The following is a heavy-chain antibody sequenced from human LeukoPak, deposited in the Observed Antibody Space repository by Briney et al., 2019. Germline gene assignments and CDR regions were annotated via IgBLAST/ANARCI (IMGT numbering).Heavy chain of an antibody. CDR1: GYTFTGYY. CDR3: ARLGGSGSYYSSYYYYMDV. D-gene: IGHD3-10*01. CDR2: ISAYNGNT. J-gene: IGHJ6*03. Sequence: ASVKVSCKASGYTFTGYYMHWVRQAPGQGLEWMGWISAYNGNTNYAQKLQGRVTMTTDTSTSTAYMELRSLRSDDTAVYYCARLGGSGSYYSSYYYYMDVWGKGTTVTVSS. V-gene: IGHV1-18*04.